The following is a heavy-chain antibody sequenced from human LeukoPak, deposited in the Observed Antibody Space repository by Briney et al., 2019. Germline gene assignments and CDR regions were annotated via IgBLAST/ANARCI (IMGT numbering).Heavy chain of an antibody. CDR3: ARVSGARGVLYYYYGMDV. V-gene: IGHV1-8*02. J-gene: IGHJ6*02. CDR2: MNPNSGNT. Sequence: ASVKVSCKASGYTFTSYGISWVRQATGQGLEWMGWMNPNSGNTGYAQKFQGRVTMTRNTSISTAYMELSSLRSEDTAVYYCARVSGARGVLYYYYGMDVWGQGTTVTVSS. CDR1: GYTFTSYG. D-gene: IGHD3-10*01.